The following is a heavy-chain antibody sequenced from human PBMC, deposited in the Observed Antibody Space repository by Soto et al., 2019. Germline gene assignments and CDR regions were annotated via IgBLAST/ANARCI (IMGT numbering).Heavy chain of an antibody. CDR3: ASLLGIVATTDAFDI. Sequence: GGSLRLSCAASGFTFSSYEMNWVRQAPGKGLEWVSYISSSGSTIYYADSVKGRFTISRDNAKNSLYLQMNSLRAEDTAVYYCASLLGIVATTDAFDIWGQGTMSPSPQ. CDR1: GFTFSSYE. D-gene: IGHD5-12*01. V-gene: IGHV3-48*03. CDR2: ISSSGSTI. J-gene: IGHJ3*02.